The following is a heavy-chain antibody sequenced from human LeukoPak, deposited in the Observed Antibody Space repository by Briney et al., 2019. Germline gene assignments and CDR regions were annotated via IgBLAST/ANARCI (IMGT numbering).Heavy chain of an antibody. D-gene: IGHD6-13*01. Sequence: SETLSLTCAVSGDSISSYYWSWIRQPPGKGLEWIGYFHYSGCTNYSPSLKSRVTISIDTSKNQFSLKVSSVTAADTAVYYCARGSSWSYYFDYWGQGTLVTVSS. CDR3: ARGSSWSYYFDY. CDR2: FHYSGCT. V-gene: IGHV4-59*01. J-gene: IGHJ4*02. CDR1: GDSISSYY.